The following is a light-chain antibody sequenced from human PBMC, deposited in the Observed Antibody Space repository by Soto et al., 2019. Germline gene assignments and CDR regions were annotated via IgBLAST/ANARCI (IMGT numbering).Light chain of an antibody. J-gene: IGLJ2*01. CDR1: SSNIGNNY. CDR3: GTWDDSLSSGV. CDR2: DNN. Sequence: QSVLTQPPSVSAAPGQRVTISCYGTSSNIGNNYVSWYQQLPGTAPKLLISDNNKRPSGIPDRFSGSKSGTSATLGINGLQTGDEADYYCGTWDDSLSSGVFGGGTKVTVL. V-gene: IGLV1-51*01.